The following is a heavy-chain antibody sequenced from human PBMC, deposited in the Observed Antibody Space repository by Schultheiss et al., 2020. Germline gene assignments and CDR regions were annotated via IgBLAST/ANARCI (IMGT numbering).Heavy chain of an antibody. CDR2: IHTTGRP. J-gene: IGHJ4*02. CDR3: ARDFDY. Sequence: SQPLSLTCTVSGGSINNYYWSWIRQPAGKGLEWIGRIHTTGRPNYNPSLKSRVTISVDMSKRQFSLKLTSVTAADTAVYYCARDFDYWGQGALVTVAS. CDR1: GGSINNYY. V-gene: IGHV4-4*07.